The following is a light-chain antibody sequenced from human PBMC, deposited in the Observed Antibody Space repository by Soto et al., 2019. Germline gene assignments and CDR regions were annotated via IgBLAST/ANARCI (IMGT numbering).Light chain of an antibody. CDR2: EVS. Sequence: QSVLTQPASVSGSPGQSITISCTASISDVGGYNYVSWYLQHPGKAPKLIIYEVSNRPSGVSNRFSGSKSGNTASLTISGLQAEDEADYYCSSYRSGSTPVLFGGGTKLTVL. CDR3: SSYRSGSTPVL. J-gene: IGLJ2*01. CDR1: ISDVGGYNY. V-gene: IGLV2-14*01.